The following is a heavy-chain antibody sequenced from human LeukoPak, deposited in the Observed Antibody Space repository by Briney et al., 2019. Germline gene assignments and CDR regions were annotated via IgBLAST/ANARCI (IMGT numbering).Heavy chain of an antibody. D-gene: IGHD1-26*01. Sequence: GGSLRLSCAASGFTFSSYAMHWVRQAPGKGLEWVAVISYDGSNKYYADSVKGRFTISRDNSKNTLYLRMNSLRAEDTAVYYCARDRGSYRPIDYWGQGTLVTVSS. CDR2: ISYDGSNK. J-gene: IGHJ4*02. CDR1: GFTFSSYA. CDR3: ARDRGSYRPIDY. V-gene: IGHV3-30-3*01.